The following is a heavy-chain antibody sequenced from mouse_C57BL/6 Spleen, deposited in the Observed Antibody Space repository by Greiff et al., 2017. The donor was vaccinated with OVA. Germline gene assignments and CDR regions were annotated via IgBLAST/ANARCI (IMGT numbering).Heavy chain of an antibody. V-gene: IGHV1-50*01. CDR2: IDPSDSTT. Sequence: VQLQQPGAELVKPGASVKLSCKASGYTFTSYWMQWVKQRPGQGLEWIGEIDPSDSTTNYNQKFKGKATLTVDTSSSTAYMQLSSLTSEDSAVYYCARPGGYWGKGTTLTVSS. CDR1: GYTFTSYW. CDR3: ARPGGY. J-gene: IGHJ2*01.